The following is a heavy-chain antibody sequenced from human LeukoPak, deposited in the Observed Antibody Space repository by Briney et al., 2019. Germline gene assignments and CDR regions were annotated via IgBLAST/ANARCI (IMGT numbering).Heavy chain of an antibody. V-gene: IGHV1-69*06. J-gene: IGHJ6*03. Sequence: SVKVSCKASGCTFSSYAISWVRQAPGQGLEWMGGIIPIFGTANYAQKFQGRVTITADKSTSTAYMELSSLRSEDTAVYYCAGHGYSSDYMDVWGKGTTVTVSS. CDR3: AGHGYSSDYMDV. CDR2: IIPIFGTA. CDR1: GCTFSSYA. D-gene: IGHD5-18*01.